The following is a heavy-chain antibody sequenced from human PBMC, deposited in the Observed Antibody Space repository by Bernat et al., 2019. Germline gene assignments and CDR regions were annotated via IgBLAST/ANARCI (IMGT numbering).Heavy chain of an antibody. D-gene: IGHD4-17*01. CDR3: ARLMTTVTDYYGMDV. CDR1: GGSISSYY. V-gene: IGHV4-59*08. Sequence: QVQLQESGPGLVKPSETLSLTCTVSGGSISSYYWSWIRQPPGKGLEWIGYIYYSGSTNYNPSLKSRGTISLDTSKHQCALKLSSVTAADTAVYYCARLMTTVTDYYGMDVWGQGTTVTVSS. CDR2: IYYSGST. J-gene: IGHJ6*02.